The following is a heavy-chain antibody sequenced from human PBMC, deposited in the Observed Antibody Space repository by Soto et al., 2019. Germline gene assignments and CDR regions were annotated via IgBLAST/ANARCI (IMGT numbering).Heavy chain of an antibody. D-gene: IGHD6-19*01. CDR3: TRQTDAVQWLVVPTDYNFDY. V-gene: IGHV3-73*01. J-gene: IGHJ4*02. Sequence: HPGGSLRLSCAASGFTFGGSAMHWVRQASGKGLEWVGHIRSKTNSYATAYAESVKGRFTISRDDSMNTAYLQMNSLKTEDTAVYFCTRQTDAVQWLVVPTDYNFDYWGQGTRVPVSS. CDR1: GFTFGGSA. CDR2: IRSKTNSYAT.